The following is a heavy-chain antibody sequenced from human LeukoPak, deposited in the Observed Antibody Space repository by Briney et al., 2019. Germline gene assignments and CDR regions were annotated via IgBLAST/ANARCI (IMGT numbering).Heavy chain of an antibody. J-gene: IGHJ6*03. CDR3: ARVVSPVYSSSWYMLGYYYYMDV. V-gene: IGHV3-7*01. CDR2: IKQDGSEK. CDR1: GFTFSSYW. D-gene: IGHD6-13*01. Sequence: PEGSLRLSCAASGFTFSSYWMSWVRQAPGKGLEWVANIKQDGSEKYYMDSVKGRFTISRDNAKNSLYLQMNSLRAEDTAVYYCARVVSPVYSSSWYMLGYYYYMDVWGKGTTVTVSS.